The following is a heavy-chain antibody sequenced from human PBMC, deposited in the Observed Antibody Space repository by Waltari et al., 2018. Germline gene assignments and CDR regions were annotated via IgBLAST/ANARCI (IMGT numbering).Heavy chain of an antibody. J-gene: IGHJ4*02. D-gene: IGHD1-26*01. CDR3: ARGPPRRGRDSGSYHFDY. CDR1: GYTFTSYD. V-gene: IGHV1-8*01. Sequence: QVQLVQSGAEVKKPGASVKVSCKASGYTFTSYDINWVRQATGQGLEWMGWMNPNSGNTGYAQKFQGRVTMTRNTSISTAYMELSSLRSEDTAVYYCARGPPRRGRDSGSYHFDYWGQGTLVTVSS. CDR2: MNPNSGNT.